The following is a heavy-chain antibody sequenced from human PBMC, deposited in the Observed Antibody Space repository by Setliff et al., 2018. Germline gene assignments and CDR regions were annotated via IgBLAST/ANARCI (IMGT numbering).Heavy chain of an antibody. D-gene: IGHD1-26*01. CDR3: ARAHSGSDFHDPFDI. J-gene: IGHJ3*02. CDR1: GYSFTSND. CDR2: LNPSSGNT. Sequence: SVKVSCKASGYSFTSNDINWVRQATGQGPEWMGWLNPSSGNTGYAPKFQGRVTITRSTSLSTAYMELSSLRSEDTAIYYCARAHSGSDFHDPFDIWGQGTMVTVSS. V-gene: IGHV1-8*03.